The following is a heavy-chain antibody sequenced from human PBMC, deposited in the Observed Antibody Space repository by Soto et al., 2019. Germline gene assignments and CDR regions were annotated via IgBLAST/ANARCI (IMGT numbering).Heavy chain of an antibody. CDR3: ARAPYCSSTSCYARRNWFDP. V-gene: IGHV4-34*01. CDR1: GGSFSGYY. D-gene: IGHD2-2*01. J-gene: IGHJ5*02. Sequence: QVQLQQWGAGLLKPSETLSLTCAVYGGSFSGYYWSWIRQPPGKGLEWIGEINHSGSTNYNPSIKSRVTLSVDTSKNQFSLKLSSVTAADTAVYYCARAPYCSSTSCYARRNWFDPWGQGTLVTVSS. CDR2: INHSGST.